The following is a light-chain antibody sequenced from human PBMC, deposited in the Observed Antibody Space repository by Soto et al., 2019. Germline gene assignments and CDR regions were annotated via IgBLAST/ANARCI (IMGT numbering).Light chain of an antibody. CDR1: QSVSSSY. CDR2: GAS. CDR3: QQYDNSPLP. J-gene: IGKJ4*01. V-gene: IGKV3-20*01. Sequence: EIVLTQSPGTLSLSPGERATLSCRASQSVSSSYLAWYQQKPGQAPRLLIYGASSRATGIPDRFSGSGSGTDFTLTISRLEPEDFAVYYCQQYDNSPLPFGGGTKVEIK.